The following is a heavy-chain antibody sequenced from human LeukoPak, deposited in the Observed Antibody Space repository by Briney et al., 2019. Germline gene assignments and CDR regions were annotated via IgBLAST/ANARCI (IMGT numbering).Heavy chain of an antibody. V-gene: IGHV3-21*01. CDR3: ARGATDTTRWFDP. J-gene: IGHJ5*02. CDR1: GFTFNNYA. Sequence: GGSLRLSCAASGFTFNNYAMNWVRQAPGKGLEWVSIISRASESIFYADSVKGRFTISRDNAKNSLYLQMNGLRAEDTAAYYCARGATDTTRWFDPWGQGTLVTVSS. CDR2: ISRASESI. D-gene: IGHD1-7*01.